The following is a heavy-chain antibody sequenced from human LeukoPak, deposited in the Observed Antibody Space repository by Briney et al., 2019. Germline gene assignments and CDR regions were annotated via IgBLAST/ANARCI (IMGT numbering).Heavy chain of an antibody. CDR3: ARHLGGAVAGNPCDY. J-gene: IGHJ4*02. Sequence: GESLKISCKGSGYRFTSYWIGWVRQMPGKGLEWMGIIYPGDSDTRYSPSFQGQVTISADESINTAYLQMNSLRAEDTALYYCARHLGGAVAGNPCDYWGQGALVTVSS. D-gene: IGHD6-19*01. CDR2: IYPGDSDT. CDR1: GYRFTSYW. V-gene: IGHV5-51*01.